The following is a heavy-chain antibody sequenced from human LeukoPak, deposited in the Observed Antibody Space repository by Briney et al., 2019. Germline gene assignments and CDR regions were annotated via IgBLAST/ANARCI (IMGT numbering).Heavy chain of an antibody. CDR1: GFTFSSYS. CDR3: ARDLGRIAVAQAYFDY. D-gene: IGHD6-19*01. Sequence: PGGSLRLSCAASGFTFSSYSMNWVRQAPGKGLEWVSYISSSSSTIYYADSVKGRFTISRDNAKNLLYLQMNSLRAEDTAVYYCARDLGRIAVAQAYFDYWGQGTLVTVSS. CDR2: ISSSSSTI. V-gene: IGHV3-48*01. J-gene: IGHJ4*02.